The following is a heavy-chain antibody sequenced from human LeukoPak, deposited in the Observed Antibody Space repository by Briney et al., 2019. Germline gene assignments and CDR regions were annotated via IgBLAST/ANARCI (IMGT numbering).Heavy chain of an antibody. D-gene: IGHD3-22*01. V-gene: IGHV3-23*01. CDR1: GFTFSSYA. J-gene: IGHJ6*02. CDR2: ISGSGGST. CDR3: ATSGKDSSGYSVQRGPEYYYCGMDV. Sequence: QTGGSLRLSCAASGFTFSSYAMSWVRQAPGKGLEWVSAISGSGGSTYYADSVKGRFTISRDNSKNTLYLQMNSLRAEDTAVYYCATSGKDSSGYSVQRGPEYYYCGMDVWGQGTTVTVSS.